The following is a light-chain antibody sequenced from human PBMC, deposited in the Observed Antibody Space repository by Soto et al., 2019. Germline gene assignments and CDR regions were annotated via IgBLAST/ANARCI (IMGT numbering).Light chain of an antibody. CDR1: SGHSSYI. CDR2: LEGSRSY. V-gene: IGLV4-60*02. CDR3: ETWDSNTRV. J-gene: IGLJ1*01. Sequence: QSVLTQSSSASASLGSSVKLTCTLSSGHSSYIIAWHQQQPGKAPRYLMKLEGSRSYNKGSADPDGFSGSSSAADRYLTIAHHQYADEADYYYETWDSNTRVFGTGTKLTVL.